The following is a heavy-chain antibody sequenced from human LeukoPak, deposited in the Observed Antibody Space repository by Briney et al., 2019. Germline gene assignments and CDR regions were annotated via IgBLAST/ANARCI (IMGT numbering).Heavy chain of an antibody. D-gene: IGHD4-17*01. CDR1: GFSFSSFW. CDR3: ARGGYGAYMG. CDR2: IKSDGAGT. V-gene: IGHV3-74*01. Sequence: RGSLRLSCAASGFSFSSFWMHWVRQAPGKGLVWVSGIKSDGAGTSYVDSVKGRFTISRDNAKNTLDLQMNSLRAEDTAVYYCARGGYGAYMGWGQGMLVTVSS. J-gene: IGHJ4*02.